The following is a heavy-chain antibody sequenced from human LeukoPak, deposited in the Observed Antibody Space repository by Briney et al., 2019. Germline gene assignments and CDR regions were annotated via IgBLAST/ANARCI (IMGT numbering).Heavy chain of an antibody. CDR3: ARDRVVVITGSDAFDI. CDR2: INPSGGST. D-gene: IGHD3-22*01. CDR1: GYTFTSYY. J-gene: IGHJ3*02. Sequence: ASVKVSCKASGYTFTSYYMHWVRQAPGQGLEWMGIINPSGGSTSYAQKFQGRVTMTRDTSTSTVYMELSSLRSEGTAVYYCARDRVVVITGSDAFDIWGQGTMVTVSS. V-gene: IGHV1-46*01.